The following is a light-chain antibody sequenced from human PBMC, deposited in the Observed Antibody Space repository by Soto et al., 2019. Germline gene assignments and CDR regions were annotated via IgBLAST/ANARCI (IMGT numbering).Light chain of an antibody. V-gene: IGKV1-27*01. Sequence: DIQMTQSPSSLSASVGDRVTITCRASQGISTYLAWYQQKPGKVPKLLIYTASTLHSGVPSRISGSGSGTDFTLTIRSLQPEDAATYYCQKYGSAPGTFGQGTKVEIK. CDR1: QGISTY. J-gene: IGKJ1*01. CDR3: QKYGSAPGT. CDR2: TAS.